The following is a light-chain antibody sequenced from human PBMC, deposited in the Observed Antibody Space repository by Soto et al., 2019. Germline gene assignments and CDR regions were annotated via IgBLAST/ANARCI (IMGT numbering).Light chain of an antibody. CDR3: QQYGRSPST. CDR1: QSVSSSY. V-gene: IGKV3-20*01. CDR2: GAS. J-gene: IGKJ4*01. Sequence: EIVLTQSPGILSLSPGERATLSCRASQSVSSSYLAWYQQKPGQAPRLLIYGASSRATGIPDRFSGSGSGTDFTLTISRLEPEDFAVYYCQQYGRSPSTFGGGTKVDI.